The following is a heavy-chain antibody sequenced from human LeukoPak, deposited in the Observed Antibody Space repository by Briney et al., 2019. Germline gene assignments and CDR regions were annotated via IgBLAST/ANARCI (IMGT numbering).Heavy chain of an antibody. CDR3: ARSDYFYYMDV. V-gene: IGHV1-2*02. CDR1: VYNFTDYY. Sequence: ALVTVSFKSSVYNFTDYYIHWVRQAPGQGREWVGWINPNSGGTNHAQSFQGRVTMTRDTSISTAYMVLSRLRSDDTALYYCARSDYFYYMDVWGKGTTVTVSS. J-gene: IGHJ6*03. CDR2: INPNSGGT.